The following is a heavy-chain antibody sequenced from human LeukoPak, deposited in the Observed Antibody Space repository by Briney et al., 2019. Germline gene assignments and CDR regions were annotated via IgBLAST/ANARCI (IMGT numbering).Heavy chain of an antibody. Sequence: GGSLRLSCAASGFTFSDYYMSWIRQAPGKGLEWVSYISSSSSYTNYADSVKGRFTISRDNAKNPLYLQMNSLRAEDTAVYYCARELASLYYFDYWGQGTLVTVSS. CDR3: ARELASLYYFDY. V-gene: IGHV3-11*06. CDR2: ISSSSSYT. J-gene: IGHJ4*02. D-gene: IGHD6-6*01. CDR1: GFTFSDYY.